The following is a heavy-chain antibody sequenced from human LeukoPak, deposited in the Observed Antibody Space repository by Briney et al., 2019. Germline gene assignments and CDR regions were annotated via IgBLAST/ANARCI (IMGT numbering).Heavy chain of an antibody. Sequence: GGSLRLSCAASGFTFSYYSMNWVRQAPGKGLEWVSYIGTSSTTTYYADSVKGRFTISRDNVKNSLYLQMNSLRAEDTAVYYCAKDRGGWDNNWFDPWGQGTLVTVSS. CDR1: GFTFSYYS. V-gene: IGHV3-48*01. D-gene: IGHD6-19*01. CDR2: IGTSSTTT. J-gene: IGHJ5*02. CDR3: AKDRGGWDNNWFDP.